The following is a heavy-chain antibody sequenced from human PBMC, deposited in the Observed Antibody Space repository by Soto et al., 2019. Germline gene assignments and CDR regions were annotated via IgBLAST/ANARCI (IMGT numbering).Heavy chain of an antibody. CDR3: ARAAHTSGWYFDL. V-gene: IGHV4-59*01. J-gene: IGHJ4*01. D-gene: IGHD6-19*01. CDR1: GGSISGYY. CDR2: IYYIGST. Sequence: SETLSLNCTVSGGSISGYYWSWIRQPPGKGLEWIGYIYYIGSTKYNPSLKSRVTISMDTSKNQFSLNLTSVTAPDTAVYFCARAAHTSGWYFDLWGQGTLVTVSS.